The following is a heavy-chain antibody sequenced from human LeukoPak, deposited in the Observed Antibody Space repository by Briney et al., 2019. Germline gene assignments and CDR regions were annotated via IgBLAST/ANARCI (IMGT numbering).Heavy chain of an antibody. V-gene: IGHV4-38-2*02. Sequence: SETLSLTCTVSGYFISSGYYWGWIRQPPGKGLEWIGSFYHSGSTYYNPSLKSRVTISVDTSKNQFSLKLSSVTAADTAVYYCASGAAAGTSYWGQGTLVTVSS. J-gene: IGHJ4*02. CDR2: FYHSGST. D-gene: IGHD6-13*01. CDR1: GYFISSGYY. CDR3: ASGAAAGTSY.